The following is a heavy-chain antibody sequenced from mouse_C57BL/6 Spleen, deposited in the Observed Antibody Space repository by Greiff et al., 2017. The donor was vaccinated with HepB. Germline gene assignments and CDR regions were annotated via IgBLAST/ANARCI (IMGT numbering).Heavy chain of an antibody. D-gene: IGHD2-5*01. J-gene: IGHJ4*01. V-gene: IGHV5-4*01. CDR1: GFTFSSYA. CDR3: ARDRRMYSNYDYYAMDY. Sequence: EVMLVESGGGLVKPGGSLKLSCAASGFTFSSYAMSWVRQTPEKRLEWVATISDGGSYTYYPDNVKGRFTISRDNAKNNLYLQMSHLKSEDTAMYYCARDRRMYSNYDYYAMDYWGQGTSVTVSS. CDR2: ISDGGSYT.